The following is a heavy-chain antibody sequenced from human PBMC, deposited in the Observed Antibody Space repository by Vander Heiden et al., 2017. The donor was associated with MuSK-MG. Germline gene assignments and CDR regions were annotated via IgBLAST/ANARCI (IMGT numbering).Heavy chain of an antibody. Sequence: VQLVESGGGLVQPGGSLRLSGAATGFTFSSRRMHWVRKTPGKGLVWVSHINSDGSSTTYADSVKGRFTISRDNAKNTVFLQMDSLRADDTAVYYCARDAHYALDVWGQGTTVTVSS. J-gene: IGHJ6*02. V-gene: IGHV3-74*01. CDR2: INSDGSST. CDR3: ARDAHYALDV. CDR1: GFTFSSRR.